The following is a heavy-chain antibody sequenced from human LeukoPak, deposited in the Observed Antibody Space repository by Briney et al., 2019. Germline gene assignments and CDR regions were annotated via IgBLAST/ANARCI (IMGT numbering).Heavy chain of an antibody. CDR1: GGSISSYH. CDR3: ARGRDRYYFDY. Sequence: PSETLSLTCTVSGGSISSYHWTWMRQAPGKGLEWIGYIYYSGSTNYNPSLKSRVTISVDTSKNQFSLKLSSVTAADTAVYYCARGRDRYYFDYWGQGTLVTVSS. V-gene: IGHV4-59*01. J-gene: IGHJ4*02. CDR2: IYYSGST. D-gene: IGHD1-14*01.